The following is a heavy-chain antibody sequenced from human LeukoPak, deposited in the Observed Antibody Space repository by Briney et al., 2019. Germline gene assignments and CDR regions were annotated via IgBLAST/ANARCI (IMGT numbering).Heavy chain of an antibody. D-gene: IGHD3-10*01. CDR3: RLPYYYGSGSSYGMDA. CDR2: IRSKANSYAT. CDR1: GFTFSGSA. J-gene: IGHJ6*02. Sequence: PGGSLRLSCAASGFTFSGSAMHWVRQASGKGLEWVGRIRSKANSYATAYAASVKGRFTISRDDSKNTAYLQMNSLKTEDTAVYYCRLPYYYGSGSSYGMDAWGQGTTVTVSS. V-gene: IGHV3-73*01.